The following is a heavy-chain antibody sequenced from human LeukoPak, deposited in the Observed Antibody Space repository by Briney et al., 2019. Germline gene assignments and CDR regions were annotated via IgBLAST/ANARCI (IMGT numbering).Heavy chain of an antibody. CDR1: GFTFSSYA. J-gene: IGHJ6*02. Sequence: GGSLRLSCAASGFTFSSYAMTWVRQAPGEGPEWVSFIYSGGNTFYAASGKGRFTISRNSSKNTLFLQMISLRAEDTAVYYCARDHITMIRGVSYYYYGMDVWGQGTTVTVSS. CDR2: IYSGGNT. D-gene: IGHD3-10*01. V-gene: IGHV3-53*01. CDR3: ARDHITMIRGVSYYYYGMDV.